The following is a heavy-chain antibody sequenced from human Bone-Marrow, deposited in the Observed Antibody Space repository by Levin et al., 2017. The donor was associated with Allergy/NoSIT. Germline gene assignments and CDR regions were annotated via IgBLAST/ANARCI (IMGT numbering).Heavy chain of an antibody. CDR3: TTLGSSRKFDY. CDR1: GFTFTDAW. V-gene: IGHV3-15*01. D-gene: IGHD3-10*01. Sequence: AGGSLRLSCAASGFTFTDAWMNWVRQAPGKGLEWIGRIKSTSDGGTTDYAAPVKGRFTISRDDSESRVYLLMNSLKIEDTAIYYCTTLGSSRKFDYWGQGALVTVSS. CDR2: IKSTSDGGTT. J-gene: IGHJ4*02.